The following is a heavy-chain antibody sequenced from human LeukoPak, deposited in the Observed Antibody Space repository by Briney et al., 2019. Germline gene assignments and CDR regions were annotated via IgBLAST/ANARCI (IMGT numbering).Heavy chain of an antibody. CDR1: GGSRSGYY. CDR2: INHSGST. J-gene: IGHJ4*02. CDR3: AREALYYDILTGYYRGYYFDY. V-gene: IGHV4-34*01. D-gene: IGHD3-9*01. Sequence: SETLSLTCAVYGGSRSGYYWSLIRQPPGKGLEWIGEINHSGSTKYNPSLKSRVTISVDTSKNQFSLKLSSVTAADTAVYYCAREALYYDILTGYYRGYYFDYWGQGTLVTVSS.